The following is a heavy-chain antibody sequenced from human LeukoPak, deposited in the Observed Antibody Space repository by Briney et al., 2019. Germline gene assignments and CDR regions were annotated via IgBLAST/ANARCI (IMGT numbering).Heavy chain of an antibody. V-gene: IGHV3-23*01. CDR3: AKLIVASDY. D-gene: IGHD2/OR15-2a*01. CDR1: GFTVSGHP. Sequence: PGGSLRLSCAASGFTVSGHPMSWVRQAPGKGLEWVSGISGSGGSTYYADSVKGRFTISRDNSKNTLYLQMNSLRAEDTAIYFCAKLIVASDYWGQGTLVTVSS. CDR2: ISGSGGST. J-gene: IGHJ4*02.